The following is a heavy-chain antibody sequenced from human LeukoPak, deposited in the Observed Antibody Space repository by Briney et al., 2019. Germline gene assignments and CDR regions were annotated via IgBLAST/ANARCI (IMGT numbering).Heavy chain of an antibody. D-gene: IGHD6-13*01. Sequence: ASVKVSCKASGGTFSSYTLSWVRQAPGQGLEWMGGIIPILGIANYAQKFQGRVTITADKSTSTAYMELSSLRSEDTAVYYCARGTSSSRGSYYYYGMDVWGQGTTVTVSS. CDR2: IIPILGIA. V-gene: IGHV1-69*10. CDR3: ARGTSSSRGSYYYYGMDV. J-gene: IGHJ6*02. CDR1: GGTFSSYT.